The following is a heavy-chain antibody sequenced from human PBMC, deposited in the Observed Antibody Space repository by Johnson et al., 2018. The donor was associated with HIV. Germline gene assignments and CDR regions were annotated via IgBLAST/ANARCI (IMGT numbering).Heavy chain of an antibody. J-gene: IGHJ3*02. Sequence: VQLVESGGGLVQPGRSLRLSCTASGFTFGDYAMSWVRQAPGKGLEWVGFIRSKASGGTPEYAASVKGRFTISSDDSTIIAYLPMNSLKTADTAVYDCTRAEWHDAFDIWGQGTMFTVSS. D-gene: IGHD1-14*01. CDR2: IRSKASGGTP. CDR3: TRAEWHDAFDI. V-gene: IGHV3-49*04. CDR1: GFTFGDYA.